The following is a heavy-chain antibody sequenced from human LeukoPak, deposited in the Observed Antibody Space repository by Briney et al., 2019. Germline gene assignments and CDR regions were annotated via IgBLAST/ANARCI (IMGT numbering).Heavy chain of an antibody. D-gene: IGHD6-13*01. J-gene: IGHJ4*02. Sequence: GGSLRLSCAASGFTFSSYAMSWVRQAPGKGLEWVSVISGSGGSTYSAESVKGRFTISRDNSKNTLYLQMNSLRAEDTAVYYCAKDLRSSWYDFDYWGQGTLVTVSS. CDR1: GFTFSSYA. CDR3: AKDLRSSWYDFDY. V-gene: IGHV3-23*01. CDR2: ISGSGGST.